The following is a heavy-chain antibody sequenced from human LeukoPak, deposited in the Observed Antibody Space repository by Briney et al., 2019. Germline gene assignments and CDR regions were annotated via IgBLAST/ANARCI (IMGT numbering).Heavy chain of an antibody. CDR3: AKALTIFGVIIY. Sequence: GGSLRLSCAASGFTLSSYAMSWVRQAPGKGLEWVSVISGSGNSPYYADAVKGRFTISRDNSKNTLYLQMNSLRGEDTAVYYCAKALTIFGVIIYWGQGTLVTVSS. D-gene: IGHD3-3*01. J-gene: IGHJ4*02. V-gene: IGHV3-23*01. CDR1: GFTLSSYA. CDR2: ISGSGNSP.